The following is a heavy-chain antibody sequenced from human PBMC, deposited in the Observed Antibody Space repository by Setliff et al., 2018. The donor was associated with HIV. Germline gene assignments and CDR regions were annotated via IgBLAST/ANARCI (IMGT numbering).Heavy chain of an antibody. CDR2: ITNTGSST. J-gene: IGHJ4*02. D-gene: IGHD4-17*01. V-gene: IGHV3-11*04. CDR3: MYGGRTATTH. Sequence: PGGSLRLSCAASGFTFSDYYLNWFRLAPGKGLEWISHITNTGSSTTYADSVKGRFTISRDNAKYSLYLQMNTLRVEDTAVYYCMYGGRTATTHWGQGTLVTVSS. CDR1: GFTFSDYY.